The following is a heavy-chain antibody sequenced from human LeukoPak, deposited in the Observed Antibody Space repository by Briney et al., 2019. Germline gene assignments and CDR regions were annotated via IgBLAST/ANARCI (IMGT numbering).Heavy chain of an antibody. D-gene: IGHD2-2*02. CDR2: VLPILGIA. V-gene: IGHV1-69*04. J-gene: IGHJ4*02. CDR3: ARDFVVVPAAIYFDY. CDR1: GGTFSSYA. Sequence: SVKVSCKASGGTFSSYAISWVRPAPGQGLEWMGRVLPILGIANYAQKFQGRVTITADKSTSTAYMELSSLRSEDTAVYYCARDFVVVPAAIYFDYWGQGTLVTVSS.